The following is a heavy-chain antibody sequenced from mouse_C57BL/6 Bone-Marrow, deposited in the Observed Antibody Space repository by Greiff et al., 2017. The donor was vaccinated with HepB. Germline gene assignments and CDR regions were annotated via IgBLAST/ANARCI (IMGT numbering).Heavy chain of an antibody. CDR3: ATTMIRRAWFAY. D-gene: IGHD2-4*01. J-gene: IGHJ3*01. V-gene: IGHV5-17*01. CDR2: ISSGRGTN. Sequence: EVKLMESGGGLVKPGGSLKLSCAASGFTFSDYGMHGVRQAPEKGLEWVAYISSGRGTNYYADTVKGRFTISRDNAKNTLFLQMTSLRSEDTAMYYCATTMIRRAWFAYWGQGTLVTVSA. CDR1: GFTFSDYG.